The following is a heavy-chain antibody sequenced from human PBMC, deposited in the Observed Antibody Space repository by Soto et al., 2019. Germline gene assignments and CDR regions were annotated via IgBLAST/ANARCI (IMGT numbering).Heavy chain of an antibody. J-gene: IGHJ3*01. V-gene: IGHV3-30*03. Sequence: PGGSLRLSCAASGITFSSHHMHWARQAPGKGLEWLAFISYDGSVECYADSVKGRFTVSRDNPKSTMYLQMHGLIAEDTAVYYCVREDNAFDLWGQGTMVTVSS. CDR1: GITFSSHH. CDR2: ISYDGSVE. CDR3: VREDNAFDL.